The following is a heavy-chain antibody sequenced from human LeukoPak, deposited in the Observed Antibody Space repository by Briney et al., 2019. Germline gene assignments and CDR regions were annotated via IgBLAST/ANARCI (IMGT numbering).Heavy chain of an antibody. V-gene: IGHV4-30-4*08. Sequence: SETLSLTCTVSGGSISSGDYYWSWIRQPPGECLEWIGYIYYSGSTYYNPSLKSRVTISVDTSKNQFSLKLSSVTAADTAVYYCARDGYNRIDYWGQGTLVTVSS. CDR3: ARDGYNRIDY. D-gene: IGHD5-24*01. J-gene: IGHJ4*02. CDR1: GGSISSGDYY. CDR2: IYYSGST.